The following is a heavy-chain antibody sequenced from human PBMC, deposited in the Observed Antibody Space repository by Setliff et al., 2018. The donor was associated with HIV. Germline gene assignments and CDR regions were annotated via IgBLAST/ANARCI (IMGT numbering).Heavy chain of an antibody. CDR3: ARDRHYSGLGSYGP. D-gene: IGHD3-10*01. V-gene: IGHV4-4*07. CDR1: GGSFGDYH. J-gene: IGHJ5*02. CDR2: IFRSGTT. Sequence: SETLSLTCTLSGGSFGDYHWSWIRQPAGRGLEWIGRIFRSGTTDYKFSLKSRVTISIDTSRNQFSLRLTSVTAADTAVYYCARDRHYSGLGSYGPWGPGTLVTVSS.